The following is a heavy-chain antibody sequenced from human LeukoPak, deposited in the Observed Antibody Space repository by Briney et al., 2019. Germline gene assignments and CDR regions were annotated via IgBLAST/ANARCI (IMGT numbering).Heavy chain of an antibody. Sequence: GGSLRLSCAASGFTFSSYGMHWVRQAPGKGLEWVAVISYDGSNKYYADSVKGRFTISRDNSKNTLYLQMNSLRAEDTAVYYCAKDRGTWIQLWFFDYWGQETLVTVSS. CDR3: AKDRGTWIQLWFFDY. J-gene: IGHJ4*02. CDR1: GFTFSSYG. CDR2: ISYDGSNK. V-gene: IGHV3-30*18. D-gene: IGHD5-18*01.